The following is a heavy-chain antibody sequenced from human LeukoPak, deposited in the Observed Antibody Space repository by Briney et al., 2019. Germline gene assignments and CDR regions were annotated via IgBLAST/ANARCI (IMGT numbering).Heavy chain of an antibody. CDR2: ISGSGGST. V-gene: IGHV3-23*01. Sequence: GGSLRLTCAASGFTFSSYAMSWVRQAPGKGLEWVSAISGSGGSTYYADSVKGRFTISRDNSKNTLYLQMNSLRAEDTAVYYCAKEVALDYGDSGGFDYWGQGTLVAVSS. D-gene: IGHD4-17*01. CDR1: GFTFSSYA. CDR3: AKEVALDYGDSGGFDY. J-gene: IGHJ4*02.